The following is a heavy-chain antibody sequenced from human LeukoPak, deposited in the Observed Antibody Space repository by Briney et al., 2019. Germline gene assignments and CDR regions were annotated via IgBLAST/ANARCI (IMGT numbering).Heavy chain of an antibody. Sequence: GGSLRLSCAASGFTVSNNYMSWVRQAPGKGLEWASVIYSNGNTYYADSVKGRFTISRDNFKNTLYLQMNSLRAEDTAVYYCARDLTGSYGHWGQGTLVTVSP. J-gene: IGHJ4*02. D-gene: IGHD1-26*01. CDR1: GFTVSNNY. CDR3: ARDLTGSYGH. CDR2: IYSNGNT. V-gene: IGHV3-66*01.